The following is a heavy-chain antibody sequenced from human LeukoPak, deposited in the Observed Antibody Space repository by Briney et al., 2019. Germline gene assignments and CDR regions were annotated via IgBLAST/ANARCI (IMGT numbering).Heavy chain of an antibody. CDR1: GGSISSSSYY. J-gene: IGHJ4*02. D-gene: IGHD3-22*01. Sequence: PSETLSLTCTVSGGSISSSSYYWGWIRQPPGKGLEWIGSIYYSGSTYYNPSLKSRVTISVDTSKNQFSLKLSSVTAADTAVYYCAKPPTGSGYYYFDYWGQGTLVTVSS. V-gene: IGHV4-39*07. CDR2: IYYSGST. CDR3: AKPPTGSGYYYFDY.